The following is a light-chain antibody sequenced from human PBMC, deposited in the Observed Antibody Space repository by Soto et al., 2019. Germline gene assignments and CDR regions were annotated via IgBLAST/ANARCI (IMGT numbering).Light chain of an antibody. CDR2: GAS. Sequence: EIVLTQSPGTLSLSPGERATLSCRASQSVSSSFLAWYHQKPGQAPRLLIYGASSRATGIPDRFSGSGSGTDLTLTISRLEPEDFAVYYCQQYGSSPWTFGQGTKVEIK. CDR3: QQYGSSPWT. J-gene: IGKJ1*01. CDR1: QSVSSSF. V-gene: IGKV3-20*01.